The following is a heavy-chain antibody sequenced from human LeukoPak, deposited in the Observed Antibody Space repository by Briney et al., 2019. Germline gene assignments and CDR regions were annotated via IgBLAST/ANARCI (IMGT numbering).Heavy chain of an antibody. D-gene: IGHD3-22*01. J-gene: IGHJ4*02. CDR1: GGSMSSSSYY. Sequence: SETLSLTCTVCGGSMSSSSYYWGWMSQPQGKGREWIVSIYYSGSTYYNPSIKRRITICVDSTKNLFSLKRSSVTAADTSVYYCARPRATDYYDSSGYYSYYFDDCGEGSLLTVPS. CDR3: ARPRATDYYDSSGYYSYYFDD. CDR2: IYYSGST. V-gene: IGHV4-39*01.